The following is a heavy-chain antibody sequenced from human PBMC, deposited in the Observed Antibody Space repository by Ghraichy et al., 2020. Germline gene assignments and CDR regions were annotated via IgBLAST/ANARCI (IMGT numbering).Heavy chain of an antibody. Sequence: SETLSLTCAVYGGSFSGYYWSWIRQPPGKGLEWIGEINHSGSTNYNPSLKSRVTISVDTSKNQFSLKLSSVTAADTAVYYCARYKSYDYVWGSYRPNYYYYYYMDVWGKGTTVTVSS. CDR2: INHSGST. D-gene: IGHD3-16*02. CDR1: GGSFSGYY. J-gene: IGHJ6*03. CDR3: ARYKSYDYVWGSYRPNYYYYYYMDV. V-gene: IGHV4-34*01.